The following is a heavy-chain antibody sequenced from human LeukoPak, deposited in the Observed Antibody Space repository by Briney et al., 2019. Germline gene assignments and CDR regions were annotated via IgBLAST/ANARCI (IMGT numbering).Heavy chain of an antibody. CDR1: GGSFSGYY. CDR3: ARLAAAEYYFDY. D-gene: IGHD6-13*01. Sequence: SGTLSLTCAVYGGSFSGYYWSWIRQPPGKGLEWIGEINHSGGTNYNPSLKSRVTISVDTSKNQFSLKLSSVTAADTAVYYCARLAAAEYYFDYWGQGTLVTVSS. CDR2: INHSGGT. V-gene: IGHV4-34*01. J-gene: IGHJ4*02.